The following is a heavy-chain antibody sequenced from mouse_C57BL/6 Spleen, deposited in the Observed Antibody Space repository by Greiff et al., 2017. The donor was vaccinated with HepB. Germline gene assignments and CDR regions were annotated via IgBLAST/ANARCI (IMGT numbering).Heavy chain of an antibody. CDR1: GYTFTSYG. J-gene: IGHJ2*01. V-gene: IGHV1-81*01. Sequence: VQLVESGAELARPGASVKLSCKASGYTFTSYGISWVKQRTGQGLEWIGEIYPRSGNTYYNEKFKGKATLTADKSSSTAYMELRSLTSEDSAVYFCASYYYGSRRGYYFDYWGQGTTLTVSS. CDR3: ASYYYGSRRGYYFDY. CDR2: IYPRSGNT. D-gene: IGHD1-1*01.